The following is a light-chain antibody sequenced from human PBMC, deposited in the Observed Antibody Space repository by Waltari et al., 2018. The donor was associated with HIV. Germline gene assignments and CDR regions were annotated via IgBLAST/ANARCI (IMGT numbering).Light chain of an antibody. CDR3: QLWDGTGDHPGV. Sequence: SYVLTQPPSVSVAPGKPARITCGGNNIGSKGVHWYQQKPGQAPVLVIYYDSHRPSGIPERFSGSKSGNTATLTISRVEAGDEADYYCQLWDGTGDHPGVFGTGTQVTVL. CDR2: YDS. V-gene: IGLV3-21*04. J-gene: IGLJ1*01. CDR1: NIGSKG.